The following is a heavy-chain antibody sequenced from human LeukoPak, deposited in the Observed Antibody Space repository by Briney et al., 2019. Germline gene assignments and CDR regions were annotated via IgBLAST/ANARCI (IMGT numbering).Heavy chain of an antibody. CDR2: IYYSGST. Sequence: PSETLSLTCTVSGGSISSYYWSWIRQPPGEGLEWIGYIYYSGSTNYNPSLKSRVTISVDTSKNQFSLKLSSVTAADTAVYYCAGSIAVAPAGYWGQGTLVTVSS. V-gene: IGHV4-59*01. J-gene: IGHJ4*02. D-gene: IGHD6-19*01. CDR3: AGSIAVAPAGY. CDR1: GGSISSYY.